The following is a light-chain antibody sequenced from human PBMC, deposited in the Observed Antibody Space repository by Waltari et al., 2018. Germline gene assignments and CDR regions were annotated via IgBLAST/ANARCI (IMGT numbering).Light chain of an antibody. CDR3: QHYGTSPPFT. CDR2: GAS. V-gene: IGKV3-20*01. CDR1: QSFSASY. J-gene: IGKJ3*01. Sequence: DIVLTQSPAPLSLSPGDRATLSCRASQSFSASYLAWYQQKPGQAPRLLIYGASSRATGIPDRFSGSGSGTDFTLTISSLEPEDFAVYYCQHYGTSPPFTFGPGTKVDIK.